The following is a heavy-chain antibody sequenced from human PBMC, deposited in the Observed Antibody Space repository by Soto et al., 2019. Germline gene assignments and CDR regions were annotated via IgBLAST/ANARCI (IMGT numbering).Heavy chain of an antibody. CDR1: GLTFNNYA. D-gene: IGHD3-10*01. CDR2: ISGGGDTT. CDR3: AKGRGGSGSLTPRVDF. J-gene: IGHJ4*02. Sequence: EVQLLESGGGLVQPGGSLRLSCAASGLTFNNYAMTWVRQAPGKGLEWVSAISGGGDTTSYADSGKGRFTVSRDGSKNTLYLQMSSLRAEDTALYYCAKGRGGSGSLTPRVDFWGQGTLVTVSS. V-gene: IGHV3-23*01.